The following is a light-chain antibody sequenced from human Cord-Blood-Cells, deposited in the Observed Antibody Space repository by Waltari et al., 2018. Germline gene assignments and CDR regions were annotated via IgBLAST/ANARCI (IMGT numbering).Light chain of an antibody. CDR2: SNN. Sequence: QSVLTQPPSASGTPGQRVTISCSGNSSNIGSNTVNWYQQLPGTAPKLLIYSNNPRPSGVPDRFSGSKSGTSASLAISGLQSEDEADYYCAAWDDSLNGPVFGGGTKLTVL. J-gene: IGLJ3*02. V-gene: IGLV1-44*01. CDR3: AAWDDSLNGPV. CDR1: SSNIGSNT.